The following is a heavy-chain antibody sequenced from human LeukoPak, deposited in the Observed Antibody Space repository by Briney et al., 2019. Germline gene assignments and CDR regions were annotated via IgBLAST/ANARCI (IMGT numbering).Heavy chain of an antibody. CDR1: GGSISSSNYY. J-gene: IGHJ4*02. V-gene: IGHV4-39*07. D-gene: IGHD1/OR15-1a*01. CDR3: ARGGTIRAYY. CDR2: IYYSGTT. Sequence: SETLSLTCTVSGGSISSSNYYWGWIRQPPGKGLEWIGSIYYSGTTYYNPSLKSRVTISVDTSKNQFSLTLTSVAAADTAVYYCARGGTIRAYYWGQGTLVTVSS.